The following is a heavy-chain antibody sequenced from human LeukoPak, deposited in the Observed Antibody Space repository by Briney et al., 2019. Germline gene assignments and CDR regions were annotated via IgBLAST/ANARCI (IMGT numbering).Heavy chain of an antibody. D-gene: IGHD3-10*01. CDR2: INHSGST. Sequence: SETLSLTCAVYGESFSGYYWSWLRQPPGKGLEWIGEINHSGSTNYNPSLKSRVTISVDTSKNQFSLKLSSVTAADTAVYYCARVPYYGSGSDAFDIWGQGTMVTVSS. CDR1: GESFSGYY. CDR3: ARVPYYGSGSDAFDI. J-gene: IGHJ3*02. V-gene: IGHV4-34*01.